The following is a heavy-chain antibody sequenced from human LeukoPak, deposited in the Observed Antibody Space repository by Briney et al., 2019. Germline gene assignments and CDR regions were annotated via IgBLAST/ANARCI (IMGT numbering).Heavy chain of an antibody. CDR3: ARVRTWEQLVPPKPGTYYFDY. CDR2: INHSGSP. CDR1: GGSFSGYY. Sequence: SETLSLTFAVYGGSFSGYYWRWIRQPPGKGLEWNREINHSGSPNYNPSLKGRVTISVDTSKNQFSLKLSSVTAADTAVYYCARVRTWEQLVPPKPGTYYFDYWGQGTLVTVSS. J-gene: IGHJ4*02. V-gene: IGHV4-34*01. D-gene: IGHD6-6*01.